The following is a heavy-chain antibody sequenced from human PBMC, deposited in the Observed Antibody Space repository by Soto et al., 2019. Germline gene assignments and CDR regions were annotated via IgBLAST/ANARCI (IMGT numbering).Heavy chain of an antibody. D-gene: IGHD4-17*01. CDR1: GGTFSSYA. J-gene: IGHJ6*02. Sequence: QVQLVQSGAEVQKPVSSVKVSCKASGGTFSSYAISWVRQAPGQGLEWMGGIIPIFGTANYAQKFQGRVTITADESTSTAYMELSSLRSEDTAVYYCERALNHYGDYGSGGMDVWGQGTTVTVSS. CDR3: ERALNHYGDYGSGGMDV. CDR2: IIPIFGTA. V-gene: IGHV1-69*01.